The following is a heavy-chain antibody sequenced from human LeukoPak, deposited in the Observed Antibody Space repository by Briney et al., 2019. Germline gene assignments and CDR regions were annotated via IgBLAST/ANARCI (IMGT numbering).Heavy chain of an antibody. J-gene: IGHJ3*02. D-gene: IGHD3-10*01. V-gene: IGHV4-39*07. CDR3: RWFGELSAFDI. CDR2: INHSGST. CDR1: GGSISRSTYY. Sequence: SETLSLTCTVSGGSISRSTYYWSWIRQPPGKGLEWIGEINHSGSTNYNPSLKSRVTISVDTSKNQFSLKLSSVTAADTAVYYCRWFGELSAFDIWGQGTMVTVSS.